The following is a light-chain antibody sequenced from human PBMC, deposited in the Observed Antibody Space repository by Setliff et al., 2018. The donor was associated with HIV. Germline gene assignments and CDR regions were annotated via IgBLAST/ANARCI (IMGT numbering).Light chain of an antibody. CDR3: LVAYSNSVV. CDR1: TGAVTSGHY. V-gene: IGLV7-46*01. Sequence: QAVVTQEPSLTVSPGEAVTLTCGSNTGAVTSGHYPSWLQQKPGQAPKTLISATNKKHSWTPARSSGSLFGGKAALTLSGAQPEDEADYYCLVAYSNSVVFGGGTKVTVL. J-gene: IGLJ2*01. CDR2: ATN.